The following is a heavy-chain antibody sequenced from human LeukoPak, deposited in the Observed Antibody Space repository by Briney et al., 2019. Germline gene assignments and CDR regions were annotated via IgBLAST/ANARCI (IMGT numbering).Heavy chain of an antibody. CDR3: ARGLTTVTTP. Sequence: VASVKVSCKASGYTFISYGLSWVRQAPGQGLEWMGWISGYNGNRHYAQKFQGRVTITRDTSASTAYMELSSLRSEDTAVYYCARGLTTVTTPWGQGTLVTVSS. J-gene: IGHJ5*02. CDR2: ISGYNGNR. V-gene: IGHV1-18*01. CDR1: GYTFISYG. D-gene: IGHD4-17*01.